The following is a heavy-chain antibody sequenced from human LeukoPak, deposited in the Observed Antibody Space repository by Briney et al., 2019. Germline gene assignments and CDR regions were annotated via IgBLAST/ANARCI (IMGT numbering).Heavy chain of an antibody. V-gene: IGHV1-8*03. J-gene: IGHJ6*03. CDR2: MNPNSGNT. Sequence: ASVKVSCKASGYTFTSYDINWVRQATGQGLEWMGWMNPNSGNTGYAQKFQGRVTITRNTSISTAYMELSSLRSEDTAVYYCARVPYYYDSSGYFAGVGYMDVWGKGTTVTVSS. CDR1: GYTFTSYD. D-gene: IGHD3-22*01. CDR3: ARVPYYYDSSGYFAGVGYMDV.